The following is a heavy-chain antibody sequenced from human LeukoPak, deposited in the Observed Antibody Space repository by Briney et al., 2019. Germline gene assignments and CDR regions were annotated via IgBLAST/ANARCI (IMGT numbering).Heavy chain of an antibody. Sequence: ASVKVSCKVSGYTLTELSMHWVRQAPGKGLEWMGGFDPEDGETIYAQKFQGRVTMTEDTSTDTAYMELSSLRSEDTAVYYCATTVIIGTTRSYYFDYWGQGTLVTVSS. J-gene: IGHJ4*02. D-gene: IGHD1-20*01. CDR2: FDPEDGET. V-gene: IGHV1-24*01. CDR3: ATTVIIGTTRSYYFDY. CDR1: GYTLTELS.